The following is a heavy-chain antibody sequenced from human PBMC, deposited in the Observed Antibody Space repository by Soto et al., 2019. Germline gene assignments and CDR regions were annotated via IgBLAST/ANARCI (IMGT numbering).Heavy chain of an antibody. J-gene: IGHJ4*02. CDR3: ARDSRRYSSSWLPPDY. CDR2: ISAYNGNT. CDR1: GYTFTSYG. Sequence: QVQLVQSGAEVKKPGASVKVSCKASGYTFTSYGISWVRQAPGQGLERMGWISAYNGNTNYAQKLQGRVTMTTDTSTSTAYMELRSLRSDDTAVYYCARDSRRYSSSWLPPDYWGQGTLVTVSS. D-gene: IGHD6-13*01. V-gene: IGHV1-18*04.